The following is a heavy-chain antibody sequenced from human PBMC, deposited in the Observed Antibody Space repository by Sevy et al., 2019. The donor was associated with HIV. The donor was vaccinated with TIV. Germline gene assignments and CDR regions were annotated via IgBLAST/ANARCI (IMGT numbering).Heavy chain of an antibody. D-gene: IGHD3-10*01. Sequence: SETLSLTCTVSGFSISSDYYWGWIRQPPGKGLEWIGSIYDGGNTYYNPSLKSRVTISIDTSKNQFSLKLSSVTAADTAVYYCARDYYGSGSYYEFVYWGQGTLVTVSS. CDR2: IYDGGNT. CDR1: GFSISSDYY. J-gene: IGHJ4*02. CDR3: ARDYYGSGSYYEFVY. V-gene: IGHV4-38-2*02.